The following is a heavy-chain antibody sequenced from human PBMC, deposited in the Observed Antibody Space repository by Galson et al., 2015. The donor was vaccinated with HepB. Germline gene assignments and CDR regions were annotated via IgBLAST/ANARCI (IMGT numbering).Heavy chain of an antibody. CDR2: ISAYNGNT. CDR1: GYTFTSYG. D-gene: IGHD6-19*01. J-gene: IGHJ1*01. Sequence: SVKVSCKASGYTFTSYGISWVRQAPGQGLEWMGWISAYNGNTNYAQKLQGRVTMTTDTSTSTAYMELRSLRSDDTAVYYCARGGFLAVAGSGLQHWGQGTLVTVSS. V-gene: IGHV1-18*04. CDR3: ARGGFLAVAGSGLQH.